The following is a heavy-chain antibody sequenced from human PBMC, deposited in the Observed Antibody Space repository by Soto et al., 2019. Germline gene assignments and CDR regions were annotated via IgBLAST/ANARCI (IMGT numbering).Heavy chain of an antibody. V-gene: IGHV3-9*01. D-gene: IGHD6-19*01. CDR3: VKDRQLVNSAGWPDP. J-gene: IGHJ5*02. CDR2: VSWNSQII. CDR1: GFSFDDYA. Sequence: EVQLVESGGGLVQPGKSLRLSCEASGFSFDDYAMHWVRQAPGKGLEWVSGVSWNSQIIGYADSVKGRFTISRDNAKNSLYLQMNSLRFDDTALYYWVKDRQLVNSAGWPDPWGQGTLVTVSS.